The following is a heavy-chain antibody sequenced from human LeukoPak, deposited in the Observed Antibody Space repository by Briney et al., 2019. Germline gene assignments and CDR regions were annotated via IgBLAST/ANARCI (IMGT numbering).Heavy chain of an antibody. V-gene: IGHV3-7*03. Sequence: GGSLRLSCAASGFTLSTYWMSWVRQAPGKGLEWVANIKQDGSEIYYVDSVKGRFTISRDNAMSSLYLQMNSLRAEDTAVYYCARDKVVGATIFDYWGQGTLVTVSS. CDR1: GFTLSTYW. CDR3: ARDKVVGATIFDY. D-gene: IGHD1-26*01. CDR2: IKQDGSEI. J-gene: IGHJ4*02.